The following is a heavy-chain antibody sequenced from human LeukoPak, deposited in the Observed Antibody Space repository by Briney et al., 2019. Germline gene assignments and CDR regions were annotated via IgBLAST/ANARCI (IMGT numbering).Heavy chain of an antibody. J-gene: IGHJ4*02. V-gene: IGHV4-34*01. CDR1: GVSFSGYY. CDR2: INHSGST. Sequence: SETLSLTCAVYGVSFSGYYWSWLRQPPGKGLEWLGEINHSGSTNYNPSLKSRVTISVDTSKNQFSLKLSSVTAADTAVYYCAGNYYGSGSYYSEDRYWGQGTLVTVSS. D-gene: IGHD3-10*01. CDR3: AGNYYGSGSYYSEDRY.